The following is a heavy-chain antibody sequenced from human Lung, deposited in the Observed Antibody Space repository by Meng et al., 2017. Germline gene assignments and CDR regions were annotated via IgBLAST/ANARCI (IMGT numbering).Heavy chain of an antibody. D-gene: IGHD4-11*01. J-gene: IGHJ4*02. CDR3: ARGPTTMAHDFDY. CDR1: GGSFSDYY. Sequence: QVQPQAWGAGLLKPWETLSLTCVVSGGSFSDYYWSWIRQPPGKGLEWIGEINHSGSTNYNPSLESRATISVDTSQNNLSLKLSSVTAADSAVYYCARGPTTMAHDFDYWGQGTLVTVSS. V-gene: IGHV4-34*01. CDR2: INHSGST.